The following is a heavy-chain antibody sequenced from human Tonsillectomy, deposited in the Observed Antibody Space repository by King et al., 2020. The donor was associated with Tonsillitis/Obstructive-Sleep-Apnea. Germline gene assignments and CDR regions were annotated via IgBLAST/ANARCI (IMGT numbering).Heavy chain of an antibody. CDR3: ARDFSVSGGDGFYYFYMDV. CDR2: ISTSSSDI. D-gene: IGHD5-24*01. Sequence: VKLVESGGGLVKPGGSLRLSCAASGFTFSTYSMNWVRQAPGKGLEWVSAISTSSSDIYYADSLKGRLTISRDDAKSSLYLQIDSLRAEDTAVYYCARDFSVSGGDGFYYFYMDVWGKGTTVTVSS. J-gene: IGHJ6*03. CDR1: GFTFSTYS. V-gene: IGHV3-21*01.